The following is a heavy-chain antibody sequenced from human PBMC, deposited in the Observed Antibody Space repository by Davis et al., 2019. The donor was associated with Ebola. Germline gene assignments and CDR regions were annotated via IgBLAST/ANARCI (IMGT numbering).Heavy chain of an antibody. CDR3: AREDEQQLGPPNYYYYYGMDV. V-gene: IGHV1-69*13. D-gene: IGHD6-13*01. Sequence: SVKVSCKAHGGTFSSDAISWVRQAPGQGLEWMGGTIPKFNLAQYAQKFQGRLTITADESTTTVYMELRSLRSDDTAVYYCAREDEQQLGPPNYYYYYGMDVWGQGTTVTVSS. CDR2: TIPKFNLA. CDR1: GGTFSSDA. J-gene: IGHJ6*02.